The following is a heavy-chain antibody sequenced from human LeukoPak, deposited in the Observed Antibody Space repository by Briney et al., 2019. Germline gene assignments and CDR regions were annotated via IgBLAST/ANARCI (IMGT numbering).Heavy chain of an antibody. Sequence: ASVKVSCKASGYTFTSYYMHWVRQAPGQGLEWMGLINPTGGSTGYAQKFQGRVTMTRDTSISTAYMELSRLRSDDTAVYYCARDGQITFGGVIADWGQGTLVTVSS. CDR3: ARDGQITFGGVIAD. J-gene: IGHJ4*02. CDR1: GYTFTSYY. V-gene: IGHV1-46*01. D-gene: IGHD3-16*02. CDR2: INPTGGST.